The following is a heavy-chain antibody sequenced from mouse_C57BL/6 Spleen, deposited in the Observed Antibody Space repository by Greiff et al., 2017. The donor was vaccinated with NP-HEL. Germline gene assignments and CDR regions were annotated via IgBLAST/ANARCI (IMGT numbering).Heavy chain of an antibody. V-gene: IGHV1-61*01. CDR2: IYPSDSET. CDR1: GYTFTSYW. CDR3: ARWRDYDYDEGTGAY. D-gene: IGHD2-4*01. Sequence: VQLQQSGAELVRPGSSVKLSCKASGYTFTSYWMDWVKQRPGQGLEWIGNIYPSDSETHYNQKFKDKATLTVDKSSSTAYMQLSSLTSEDSAVYYCARWRDYDYDEGTGAYWGQRTLVTVSA. J-gene: IGHJ3*01.